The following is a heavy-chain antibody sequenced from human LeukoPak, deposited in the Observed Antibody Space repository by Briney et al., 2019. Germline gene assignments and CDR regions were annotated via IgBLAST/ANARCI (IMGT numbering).Heavy chain of an antibody. Sequence: ASVKVSCKASGYTFTSYDINWVRQATGQGLEWMGWINPNSGNTGYAQKFQGRVTMTRNTSISTAYMELSSLRSEDTAVYYCARDWGGGAYYYGMDVWGQGTTVTVSS. V-gene: IGHV1-8*01. CDR1: GYTFTSYD. CDR2: INPNSGNT. D-gene: IGHD2-21*01. J-gene: IGHJ6*02. CDR3: ARDWGGGAYYYGMDV.